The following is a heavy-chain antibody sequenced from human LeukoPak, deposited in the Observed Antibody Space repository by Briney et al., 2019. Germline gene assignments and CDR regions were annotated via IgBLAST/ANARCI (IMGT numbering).Heavy chain of an antibody. CDR2: ISASGGRT. V-gene: IGHV3-23*01. CDR3: AKYTLEMTTIRGGFDI. Sequence: GGSLRLSCAASGFTFRSCAMTWVRQAPGKGLEWVSTISASGGRTYYADSLKGRFTISRDNSKNTLYLQMSSLRAEDTAVYYCAKYTLEMTTIRGGFDIWGQGTMVTVSS. CDR1: GFTFRSCA. D-gene: IGHD5-24*01. J-gene: IGHJ3*02.